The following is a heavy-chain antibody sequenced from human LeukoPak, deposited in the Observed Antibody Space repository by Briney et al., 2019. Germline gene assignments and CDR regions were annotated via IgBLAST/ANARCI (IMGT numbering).Heavy chain of an antibody. J-gene: IGHJ3*02. Sequence: GGSLRLSCAASGFTFGGYWMHWVRQAPGKGLVWVSRINSDGGRTIYADSVKGRFTVSRDNAKNTLYLQMNSLGAEDTAVYYCAREGLTHDAFDIWGQGTMVTVSS. D-gene: IGHD4/OR15-4a*01. CDR1: GFTFGGYW. V-gene: IGHV3-74*01. CDR3: AREGLTHDAFDI. CDR2: INSDGGRT.